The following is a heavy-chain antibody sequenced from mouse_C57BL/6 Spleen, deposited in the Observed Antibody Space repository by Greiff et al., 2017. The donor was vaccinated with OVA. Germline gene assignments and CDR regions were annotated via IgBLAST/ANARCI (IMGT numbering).Heavy chain of an antibody. J-gene: IGHJ3*01. Sequence: EVQLVESEGGLVQPGSSMKLSCTASGFTFSDYYMAWVRQVPEKGLEWVANINYDGSSTYYLDSLKSRFIISRDNAKNILYLQMSSLKSEDTATYYCARVGLGLYYGYDGWFAYWGQGTLVTVSA. D-gene: IGHD2-2*01. CDR3: ARVGLGLYYGYDGWFAY. V-gene: IGHV5-16*01. CDR1: GFTFSDYY. CDR2: INYDGSST.